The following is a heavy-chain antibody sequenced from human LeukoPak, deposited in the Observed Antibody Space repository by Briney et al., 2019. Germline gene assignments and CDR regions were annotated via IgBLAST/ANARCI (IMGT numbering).Heavy chain of an antibody. CDR2: IWFDGIRK. CDR3: ARAMISGSDY. J-gene: IGHJ4*02. Sequence: GGSLRLSCAASGFTFSNYGMHWVRQVPGKGLEWVAAIWFDGIRKYYADSVKGRLTISRDNSKNTLYLQMNSLRAEDTAVYYCARAMISGSDYWGQGTLVTVSS. D-gene: IGHD3-22*01. V-gene: IGHV3-33*01. CDR1: GFTFSNYG.